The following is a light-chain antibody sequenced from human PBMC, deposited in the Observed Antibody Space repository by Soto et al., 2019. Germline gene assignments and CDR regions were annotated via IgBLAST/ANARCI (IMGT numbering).Light chain of an antibody. J-gene: IGKJ2*01. V-gene: IGKV1-9*01. CDR1: QRISGY. CDR2: ATS. CDR3: QQLNSYPMYT. Sequence: DIQLTQSPSFLSASVGDRVTITCRASQRISGYLAWYQQTPGKAPNLLIYATSTLQSGVPSRFSGSGSGTEFTLTISSLQPEDFATYYCQQLNSYPMYTFGQGTKVDIK.